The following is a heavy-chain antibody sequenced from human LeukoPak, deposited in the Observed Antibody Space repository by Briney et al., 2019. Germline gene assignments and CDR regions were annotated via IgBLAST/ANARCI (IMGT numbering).Heavy chain of an antibody. V-gene: IGHV1-46*01. D-gene: IGHD3-22*01. CDR3: ARGFGPYYYDSTGYYNFDY. CDR2: INPSGGST. CDR1: GYTFTGYY. J-gene: IGHJ4*02. Sequence: ASVTVSCKASGYTFTGYYMHWVRQAPGQGLEWMGIINPSGGSTSYAQKFQGRVTMTRDTSTSTVYMELSSLRSEDTALYYCARGFGPYYYDSTGYYNFDYWGQGTLVTVSS.